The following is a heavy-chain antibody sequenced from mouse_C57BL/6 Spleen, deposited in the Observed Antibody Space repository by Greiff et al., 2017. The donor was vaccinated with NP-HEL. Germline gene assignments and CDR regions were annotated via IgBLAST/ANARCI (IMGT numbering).Heavy chain of an antibody. V-gene: IGHV14-2*01. CDR1: GFNIKDYY. CDR2: IDPEDGET. Sequence: EVKLMESGAELVKPGASVKLSCTASGFNIKDYYMHWVKQRTEQGLEWIGRIDPEDGETKYAPKFQGKATITADTSSNTAYLQLSSLTSEDTAVYYCARAKGTVVAQDYWGQGTTLTVSS. D-gene: IGHD1-1*01. CDR3: ARAKGTVVAQDY. J-gene: IGHJ2*01.